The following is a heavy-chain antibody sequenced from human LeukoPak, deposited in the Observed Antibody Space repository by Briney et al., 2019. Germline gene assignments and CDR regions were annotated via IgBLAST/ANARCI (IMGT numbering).Heavy chain of an antibody. CDR2: MYYTESP. D-gene: IGHD3-22*01. V-gene: IGHV4-59*08. CDR1: GASIRSYY. J-gene: IGHJ4*02. Sequence: SETLSLTCTVSGASIRSYYWSWIRRPPGKGLEWIAYMYYTESPNYNPSLKSRVSMSGDSSRNQFSLKLNSVTAADTAVYYCARSYDTNNRQRFDYWGQGILVTVSP. CDR3: ARSYDTNNRQRFDY.